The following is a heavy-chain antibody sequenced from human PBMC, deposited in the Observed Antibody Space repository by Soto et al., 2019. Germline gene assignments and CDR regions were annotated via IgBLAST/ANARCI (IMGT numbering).Heavy chain of an antibody. CDR3: ARVGCSGGSCPPTYP. V-gene: IGHV1-18*01. Sequence: LVQPGPEVKKPGDSVKVSFKASGYTCRRVAVLWVRQAPGQGLEWMGWNSAYEGDTHYAQNLQCRVTLNTDLSTNTAYMELRSLTSNDTAVYYGARVGCSGGSCPPTYPWGQGNVGTVSS. D-gene: IGHD2-15*01. CDR1: GYTCRRVA. CDR2: NSAYEGDT. J-gene: IGHJ5*02.